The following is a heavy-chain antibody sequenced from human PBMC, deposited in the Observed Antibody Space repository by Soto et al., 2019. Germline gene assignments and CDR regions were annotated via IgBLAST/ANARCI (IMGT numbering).Heavy chain of an antibody. D-gene: IGHD3-22*01. CDR2: ISGRGDDT. Sequence: PGGSLRLSCAASGFTFSSYAMSWVRQAPGKGLEWVSTISGRGDDTYYTDSVKGRFTISRDNSKNTLYLQMNSLRAEDTAVYYCAKDLSDYYDSSGLDYWGQGTLVTV. J-gene: IGHJ4*02. CDR3: AKDLSDYYDSSGLDY. V-gene: IGHV3-23*01. CDR1: GFTFSSYA.